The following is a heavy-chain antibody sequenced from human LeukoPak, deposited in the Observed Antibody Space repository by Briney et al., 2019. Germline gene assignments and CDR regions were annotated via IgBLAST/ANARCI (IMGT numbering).Heavy chain of an antibody. CDR1: GFTFSSYR. J-gene: IGHJ4*02. Sequence: PGGSLRLSCAASGFTFSSYRMSWVRQAPGKGLEWVANIKQDGSEKYYVDSVKGRFTISRDNAKNSLYLQMNSLRAEDTAVYYCAREVDYCPEYWGQGTLVTVSS. CDR2: IKQDGSEK. V-gene: IGHV3-7*01. CDR3: AREVDYCPEY. D-gene: IGHD2/OR15-2a*01.